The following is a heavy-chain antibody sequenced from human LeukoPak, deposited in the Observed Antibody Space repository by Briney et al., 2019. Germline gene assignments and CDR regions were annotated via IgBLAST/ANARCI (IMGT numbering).Heavy chain of an antibody. CDR3: ARDLGGWYYY. CDR2: INHSGST. Sequence: SETLSLTCAVYGGSFSGYYWSWIRQPPGKGLEWIGEINHSGSTNYNPSLKSRVTISVDTSKNQFSLKLSSVTAADTAVYYCARDLGGWYYYWGQGTLVTVSS. D-gene: IGHD6-19*01. J-gene: IGHJ4*02. V-gene: IGHV4-34*01. CDR1: GGSFSGYY.